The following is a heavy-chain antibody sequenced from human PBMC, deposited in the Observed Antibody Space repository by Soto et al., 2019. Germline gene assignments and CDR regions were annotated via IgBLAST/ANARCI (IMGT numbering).Heavy chain of an antibody. CDR2: ISSGIT. V-gene: IGHV4-34*01. CDR3: ARGPYSRAVGATNPSN. CDR1: GGSSSGWY. D-gene: IGHD1-26*01. J-gene: IGHJ4*02. Sequence: PSETLSLTCAVYGGSSSGWYWTWIRQSPVKGLEWIGEISSGITNYNPSLKSRVTISADTSKNQFSLKLSSVTAADTAVYYCARGPYSRAVGATNPSNWGQGTPVTVSS.